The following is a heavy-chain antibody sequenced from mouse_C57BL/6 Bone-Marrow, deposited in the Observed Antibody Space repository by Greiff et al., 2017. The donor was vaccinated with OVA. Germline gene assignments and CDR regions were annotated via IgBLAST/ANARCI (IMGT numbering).Heavy chain of an antibody. CDR1: GYTFTRYW. Sequence: QVQLKQSGAELAKPGASVKLSCKASGYTFTRYWMHWVKQRPGQGLEWIGYINPSSGYTKYNQKFKDKATLTAAQSSSTAYMQLSSLTYEDSAVDYCARRNGNYDYAMDYWGQGTSVTVSS. J-gene: IGHJ4*01. V-gene: IGHV1-7*01. CDR2: INPSSGYT. D-gene: IGHD2-1*01. CDR3: ARRNGNYDYAMDY.